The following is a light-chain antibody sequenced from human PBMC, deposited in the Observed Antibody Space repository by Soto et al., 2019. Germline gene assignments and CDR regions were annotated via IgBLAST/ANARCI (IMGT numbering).Light chain of an antibody. V-gene: IGKV1-39*01. CDR1: ENINAY. CDR2: GAS. J-gene: IGKJ2*01. CDR3: QQNFSIPIT. Sequence: DIQMTQSPSSLSASVGDRVTVTCRASENINAYLNWYQQRPGKAPELLIYGASSLQTGVPSRFSGTGSWTDYTLTINSLQPEDFASYFCQQNFSIPITVAQRTNLEI.